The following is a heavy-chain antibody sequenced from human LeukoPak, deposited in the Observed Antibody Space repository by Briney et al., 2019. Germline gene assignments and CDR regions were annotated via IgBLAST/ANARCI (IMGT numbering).Heavy chain of an antibody. CDR1: GYTFTGYY. V-gene: IGHV1-2*02. J-gene: IGHJ5*02. Sequence: ASVKVSCKASGYTFTGYYMHWVRQAPGQGLEWMGWINHNSGGTNYAQKFQGRVTMTRDTSISTAYMELSRLRSDDTAVYYCARAFALGGAMVTSYWFDPWGQGTLVTVSS. D-gene: IGHD5-18*01. CDR3: ARAFALGGAMVTSYWFDP. CDR2: INHNSGGT.